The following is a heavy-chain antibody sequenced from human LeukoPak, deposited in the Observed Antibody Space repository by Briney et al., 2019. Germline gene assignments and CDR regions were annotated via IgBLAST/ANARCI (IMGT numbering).Heavy chain of an antibody. CDR1: GFTFSSYG. D-gene: IGHD1-26*01. CDR2: IWYDGSNK. V-gene: IGHV3-33*01. J-gene: IGHJ4*02. CDR3: ARDSYSGRDTPDY. Sequence: PGRSLRLSCAASGFTFSSYGMHWVRQAPGKGLEWVAVIWYDGSNKYYADSAKGRFTISRDNSKNTLYLQMNGLRAEDTAVYYCARDSYSGRDTPDYWGQGTLVTVSS.